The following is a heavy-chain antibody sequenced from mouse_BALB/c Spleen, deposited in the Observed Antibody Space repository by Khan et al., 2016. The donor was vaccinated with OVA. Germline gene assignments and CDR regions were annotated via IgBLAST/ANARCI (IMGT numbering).Heavy chain of an antibody. Sequence: EVQLQQSGPDLVKPGASVKMSCKASGYSFTAYYINWVKLSQGQSLESIGRMNPNMGNTHYNQKFKDKALLIVDTSSSTAYMELRSLTSEDSAVYYCARVYDFFAHWGQGTLVTVSA. CDR1: GYSFTAYY. CDR3: ARVYDFFAH. D-gene: IGHD2-12*01. J-gene: IGHJ3*01. CDR2: MNPNMGNT. V-gene: IGHV1-19*01.